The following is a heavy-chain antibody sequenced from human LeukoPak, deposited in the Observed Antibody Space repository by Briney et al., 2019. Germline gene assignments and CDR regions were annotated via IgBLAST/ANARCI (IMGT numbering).Heavy chain of an antibody. CDR1: GFTFNNYP. J-gene: IGHJ6*02. V-gene: IGHV3-7*03. Sequence: GGSLRLSCAASGFTFNNYPMSWVRQAPGKGLEWVASINHNGNVNYYVDSVKGRFTISRDNAKNSLYLQMSNLRAEDTAVYFCARGGGLDVWGQGATVTVSS. CDR2: INHNGNVN. D-gene: IGHD3-16*01. CDR3: ARGGGLDV.